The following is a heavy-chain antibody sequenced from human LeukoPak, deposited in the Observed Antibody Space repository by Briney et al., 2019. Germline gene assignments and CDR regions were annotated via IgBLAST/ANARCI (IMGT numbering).Heavy chain of an antibody. V-gene: IGHV4-34*01. CDR3: ARGGLSGYYNDAFDI. D-gene: IGHD3-9*01. Sequence: SETLSLTCVVYGGSFSGYYWSWIRPPPGKWMEWIGEINHSGSTNHNPSLKSRVTISVDTSKNQFSLKLSSVTAADTAVYYCARGGLSGYYNDAFDIWGQGTMVTVSS. CDR1: GGSFSGYY. J-gene: IGHJ3*02. CDR2: INHSGST.